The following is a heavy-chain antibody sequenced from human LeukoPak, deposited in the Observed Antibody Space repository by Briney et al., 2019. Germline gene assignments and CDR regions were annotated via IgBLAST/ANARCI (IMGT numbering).Heavy chain of an antibody. V-gene: IGHV4-39*07. Sequence: SETLSLTCTVSGGSISSSPYYWGWIRQPPGKGLEWIVSIYYSGTTHYNPSLESRVTISVDTSKNQFSLKLASVTAADTAIYYCAKGAGGFSYYNWFDPWGQGTLVTVSS. CDR2: IYYSGTT. CDR1: GGSISSSPYY. CDR3: AKGAGGFSYYNWFDP. D-gene: IGHD5-18*01. J-gene: IGHJ5*02.